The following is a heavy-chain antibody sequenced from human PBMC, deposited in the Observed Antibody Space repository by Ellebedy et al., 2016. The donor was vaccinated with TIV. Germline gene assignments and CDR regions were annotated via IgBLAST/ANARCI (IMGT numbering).Heavy chain of an antibody. CDR1: GYTFTGYS. J-gene: IGHJ4*02. D-gene: IGHD4-17*01. V-gene: IGHV1-2*02. CDR3: ARDFDYGDYYYFDY. Sequence: AASVKVSCKASGYTFTGYSMHWVRQAPGHGLEWMGWINPNSGVTNYAQKFQGRVTLTRDPSISTAYMELSSLRSDDTAVYYCARDFDYGDYYYFDYWGQGTLVTVSS. CDR2: INPNSGVT.